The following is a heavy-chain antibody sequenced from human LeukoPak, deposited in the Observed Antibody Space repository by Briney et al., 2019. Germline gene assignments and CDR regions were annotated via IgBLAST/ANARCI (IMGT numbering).Heavy chain of an antibody. CDR2: IYYSGST. CDR1: GGSISSYN. J-gene: IGHJ4*02. Sequence: SETLSLTCTVSGGSISSYNWSWIRQPPGKGLEWIGYIYYSGSTNYNPPLKSRVTISVDTSKNQFSLKLSSVTAADTAVYYCARIGHEDYYFDYWGQGTLVTVSS. CDR3: ARIGHEDYYFDY. V-gene: IGHV4-59*01.